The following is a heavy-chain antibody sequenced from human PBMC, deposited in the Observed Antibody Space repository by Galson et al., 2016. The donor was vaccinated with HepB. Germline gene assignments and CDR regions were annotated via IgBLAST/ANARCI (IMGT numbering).Heavy chain of an antibody. CDR2: INAGNGKT. CDR1: GYTLTRYA. V-gene: IGHV1-3*01. D-gene: IGHD6-19*01. J-gene: IGHJ4*02. Sequence: SVKVSCKASGYTLTRYAMHWVRQAPGQRLEWMGWINAGNGKTKYSQKFQGRVTMTRDTSARTAYMELSSLRSEDTAVYYCAGSLYSSGWYANWGQGTLVTVSS. CDR3: AGSLYSSGWYAN.